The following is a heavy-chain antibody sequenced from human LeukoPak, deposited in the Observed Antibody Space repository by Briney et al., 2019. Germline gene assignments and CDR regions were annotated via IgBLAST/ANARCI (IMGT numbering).Heavy chain of an antibody. J-gene: IGHJ4*02. CDR3: AIDMSVHYGSGCYSD. D-gene: IGHD3-10*01. CDR2: ISGSGGST. V-gene: IGHV3-23*01. Sequence: GGSLRLSCAVSGFTFSSYAMSWVRQAPGKGLEWVSDISGSGGSTYYADPVKGRFTFSRDNSKHTLHLHMNRLSAEDAAVYCCAIDMSVHYGSGCYSDWGQGTLVTVSS. CDR1: GFTFSSYA.